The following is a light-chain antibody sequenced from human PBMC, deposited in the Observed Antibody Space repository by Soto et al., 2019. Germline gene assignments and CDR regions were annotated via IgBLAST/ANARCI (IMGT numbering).Light chain of an antibody. Sequence: QLTQSPSSLSASVGDRVTITCRASQGMSSNLAWYQQKPGRAPKLLICGASTLQSGVPSRFSGSGSGTDFTLTISSLQPEDFATYFCQELNAYPPWTFGQGTKVDI. V-gene: IGKV1-9*01. CDR1: QGMSSN. CDR3: QELNAYPPWT. J-gene: IGKJ1*01. CDR2: GAS.